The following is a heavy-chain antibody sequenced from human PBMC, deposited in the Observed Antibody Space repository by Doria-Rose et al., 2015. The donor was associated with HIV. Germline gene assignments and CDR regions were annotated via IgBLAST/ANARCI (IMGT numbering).Heavy chain of an antibody. CDR1: GVSLSSPGMG. J-gene: IGHJ4*02. Sequence: ESGPVLVKPTETLTLTCTVSGVSLSSPGMGVSWIRQPPGKALEWLANIFSDDGRSYNTSLKSRLTISRGTSKSQVVLTMTDMDPVDTATYYCARIKSSRWYHKYYFDFWGRGTLVIVSA. D-gene: IGHD6-13*01. V-gene: IGHV2-26*01. CDR2: IFSDDGR. CDR3: ARIKSSRWYHKYYFDF.